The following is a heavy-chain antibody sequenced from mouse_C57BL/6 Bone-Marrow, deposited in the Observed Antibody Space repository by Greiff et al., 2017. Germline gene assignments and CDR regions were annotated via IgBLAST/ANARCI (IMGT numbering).Heavy chain of an antibody. Sequence: VQLQQPGAELVMPGASVKLSCKASGYTFTSYWMHWVKQRPGQGLEWIGEIDPSDSYTNYNQKFKGKSTLTVDKSSSTAYMQLSSLTSEDSAVYYCAREIYYDYVGPYWYFDVWGTGTTVTVSS. CDR1: GYTFTSYW. J-gene: IGHJ1*03. D-gene: IGHD2-4*01. V-gene: IGHV1-69*01. CDR2: IDPSDSYT. CDR3: AREIYYDYVGPYWYFDV.